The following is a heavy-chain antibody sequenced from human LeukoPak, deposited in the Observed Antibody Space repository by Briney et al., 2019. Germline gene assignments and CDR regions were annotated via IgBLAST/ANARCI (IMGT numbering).Heavy chain of an antibody. Sequence: PGGSLRLSCAASGFTFSSYSMNWVRQAPGKGLEWVSSISSSSSYIYYADSVKGRFTISRDNAKNSLYLQMNSLRAEDTAGYYCARAVWAAAGTASGYCGQGTLVTVSS. V-gene: IGHV3-21*01. CDR2: ISSSSSYI. D-gene: IGHD6-13*01. CDR1: GFTFSSYS. CDR3: ARAVWAAAGTASGY. J-gene: IGHJ4*02.